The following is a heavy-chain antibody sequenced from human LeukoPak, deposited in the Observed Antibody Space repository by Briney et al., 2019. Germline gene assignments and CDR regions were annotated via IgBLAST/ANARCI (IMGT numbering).Heavy chain of an antibody. V-gene: IGHV3-30-3*01. CDR3: ARDRCGDYGDFDY. D-gene: IGHD4-17*01. CDR2: ISYDGSNK. J-gene: IGHJ4*02. CDR1: GFTFSSYA. Sequence: PGGSLRLCCAASGFTFSSYAMHWGRQAPGKGLEWVAVISYDGSNKYYADSVKGRFTISRDNSKNTLYLQMNSLRAEDTAVYYCARDRCGDYGDFDYWGQGTLVTVSS.